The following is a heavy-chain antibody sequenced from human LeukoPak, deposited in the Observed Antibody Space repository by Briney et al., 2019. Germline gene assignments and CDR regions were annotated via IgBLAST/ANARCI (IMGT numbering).Heavy chain of an antibody. D-gene: IGHD6-19*01. V-gene: IGHV1-46*01. CDR2: INPSGGST. CDR3: ARTLYSSGWYDPNGDDAFDI. Sequence: ASVKVSCKASGYTFTSYYMHWVRQAPGQGLEWMGIINPSGGSTSYAQKFQGRVTMTRDMSTSTVYMELSSLRSEDTAVYYCARTLYSSGWYDPNGDDAFDIWGQGTMVTVSS. J-gene: IGHJ3*02. CDR1: GYTFTSYY.